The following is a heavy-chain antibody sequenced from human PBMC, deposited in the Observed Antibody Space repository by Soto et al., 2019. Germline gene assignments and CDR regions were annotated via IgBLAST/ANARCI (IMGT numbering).Heavy chain of an antibody. CDR2: IYPGDSDT. Sequence: GESLKISCKGSGYRFTNYWIGWVRQMPGKGLEWMGIIYPGDSDTRYSPSFQGQVTISADKSISTAYLQWSSLKASDAAMYYCAGGGVRGVITRTRDYYGMDVWGRGTTVTVSS. CDR3: AGGGVRGVITRTRDYYGMDV. CDR1: GYRFTNYW. V-gene: IGHV5-51*01. D-gene: IGHD3-10*01. J-gene: IGHJ6*02.